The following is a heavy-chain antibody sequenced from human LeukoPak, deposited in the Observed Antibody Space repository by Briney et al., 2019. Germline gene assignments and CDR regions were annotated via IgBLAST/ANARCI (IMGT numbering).Heavy chain of an antibody. J-gene: IGHJ4*02. D-gene: IGHD3-10*01. Sequence: ASVKVSCKASGYTFTSYGISWVRQAPGQGLEWMGWISAYNGNTNYAQKLQGRVTITADESTSTAYMELSSLRSEDTAVYYCARDGSGSFQNSWGQGTLVTVSS. CDR1: GYTFTSYG. CDR2: ISAYNGNT. V-gene: IGHV1-18*01. CDR3: ARDGSGSFQNS.